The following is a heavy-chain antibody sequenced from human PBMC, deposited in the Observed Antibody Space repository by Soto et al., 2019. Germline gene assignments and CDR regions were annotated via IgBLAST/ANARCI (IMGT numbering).Heavy chain of an antibody. Sequence: GGSLRLSCAASGFTFNAAWMSWVRQAPGKGLEWVGRIKSKADGGTTDFAAPVKGRFTISRDDSKNTVYLQMNSLKIEDTAVYYCTKGLAAHGTNYWGQGTLVTVSS. D-gene: IGHD6-13*01. CDR3: TKGLAAHGTNY. V-gene: IGHV3-15*01. J-gene: IGHJ4*02. CDR2: IKSKADGGTT. CDR1: GFTFNAAW.